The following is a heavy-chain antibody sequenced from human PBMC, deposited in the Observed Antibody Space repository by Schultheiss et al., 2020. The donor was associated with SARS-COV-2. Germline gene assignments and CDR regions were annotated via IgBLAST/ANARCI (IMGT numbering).Heavy chain of an antibody. D-gene: IGHD2-8*02. Sequence: GESLKISCAASGFTFSRYAMHWVRQAPGKGLEWVSSISGSGDMTYYADSVKGRFFISRDNPKNTLYLDMNSLRAEDMALYYCARRSSGGTYYFDCWGQGTLVTVSS. CDR1: GFTFSRYA. CDR3: ARRSSGGTYYFDC. CDR2: ISGSGDMT. J-gene: IGHJ4*02. V-gene: IGHV3-23*01.